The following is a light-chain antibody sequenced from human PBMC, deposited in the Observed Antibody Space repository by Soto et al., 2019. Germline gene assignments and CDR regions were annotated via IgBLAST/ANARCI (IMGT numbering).Light chain of an antibody. J-gene: IGKJ2*01. CDR2: DAS. Sequence: DIQMTQSPSTLSGSVGDRVTITCRASQTISSWLAWYQQKPGKAPKLLIYDASSLESGVPSRFSGSGSATEFTLTISGLQPDDFATYYCQQYKDYVYTFGQGTKVDI. V-gene: IGKV1-5*01. CDR3: QQYKDYVYT. CDR1: QTISSW.